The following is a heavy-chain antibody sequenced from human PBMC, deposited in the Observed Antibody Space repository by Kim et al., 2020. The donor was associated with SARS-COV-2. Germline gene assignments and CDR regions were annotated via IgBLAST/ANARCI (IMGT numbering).Heavy chain of an antibody. CDR1: GGSISSYY. CDR2: IYYSGST. Sequence: SETLSLTCTVSGGSISSYYWSWIRQPPGKGLEWIGYIYYSGSTNYNPSLKSRVTISVDTSKNQFSLKLSSVTAADTAVYYCARGDYGDPGWFDPWGQGTLVTVSS. CDR3: ARGDYGDPGWFDP. J-gene: IGHJ5*02. V-gene: IGHV4-59*13. D-gene: IGHD4-17*01.